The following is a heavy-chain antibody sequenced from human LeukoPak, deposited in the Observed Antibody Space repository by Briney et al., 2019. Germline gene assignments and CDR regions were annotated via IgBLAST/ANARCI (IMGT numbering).Heavy chain of an antibody. CDR3: AKTKWNYYFYMDV. J-gene: IGHJ6*03. CDR1: GFTFTDYG. V-gene: IGHV3-23*01. CDR2: ISGSGGTT. Sequence: GGSLRLSCAASGFTFTDYGMSWVRQAPGKGLEWVSGISGSGGTTDSVDSVKGRFTISRDTSKNTLYLQMNSLRAEDTAIYYCAKTKWNYYFYMDVWGKGTTVTVSS. D-gene: IGHD1-26*01.